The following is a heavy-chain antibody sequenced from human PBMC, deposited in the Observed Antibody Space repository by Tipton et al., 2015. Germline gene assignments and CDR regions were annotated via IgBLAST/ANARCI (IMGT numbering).Heavy chain of an antibody. V-gene: IGHV3-74*02. CDR3: ACQDYDSLTRDYQTVDY. CDR1: GFTFSSYW. J-gene: IGHJ4*02. D-gene: IGHD3-9*01. CDR2: INDDGSST. Sequence: QLVQSGGGLIQPGGSLRLSCAASGFTFSSYWMYWVRQAPGKGLVWVSRINDDGSSTGYAESVKGRFTISRDNAKNTLYLQMNSLRAEDTAVYYCACQDYDSLTRDYQTVDYWGQGTLVTVSS.